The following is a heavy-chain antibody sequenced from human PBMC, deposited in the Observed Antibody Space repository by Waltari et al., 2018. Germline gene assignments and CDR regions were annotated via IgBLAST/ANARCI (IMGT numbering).Heavy chain of an antibody. CDR2: INHNARP. D-gene: IGHD3-16*01. V-gene: IGHV4-34*01. CDR1: GGAFSGYY. J-gene: IGHJ6*04. Sequence: QVQLQQWGTRLVKPSETLSLTCAVYGGAFSGYYWSWIRQVPGKGLEWSGEINHNARPDYNPSLKSRLTMSIDTVKSQFSLRLDSVTATDTGVYYCARGWLQVAPPVYYYMDVWDKGTAVTVSS. CDR3: ARGWLQVAPPVYYYMDV.